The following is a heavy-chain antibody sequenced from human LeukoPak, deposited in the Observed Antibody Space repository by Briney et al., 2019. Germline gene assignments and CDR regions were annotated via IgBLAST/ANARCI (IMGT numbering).Heavy chain of an antibody. Sequence: GVSLRLSCAASGFTFSSYAMHWVPQAPGKGLEWVAVISYDGSNKYYADSVKGRYTLSRDNSKNALYLQMNSQRTEDTAVYYCARDFTPGVDTAMVLDYWGQGTLVTVSS. CDR2: ISYDGSNK. D-gene: IGHD5-18*01. CDR1: GFTFSSYA. V-gene: IGHV3-30-3*01. CDR3: ARDFTPGVDTAMVLDY. J-gene: IGHJ4*02.